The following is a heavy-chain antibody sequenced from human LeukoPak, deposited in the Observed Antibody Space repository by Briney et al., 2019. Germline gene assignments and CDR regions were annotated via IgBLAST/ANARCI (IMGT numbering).Heavy chain of an antibody. CDR3: ARDQTGITVAATGWFDP. Sequence: GGSLRLSCAASGFTFSDYYMSWIRQAPGRGLEWVSYISNSGTTRYYADSVKGRFTISRDNARNSLYLQMNSLRAEDTAVYYCARDQTGITVAATGWFDPWGQGTLVTVSS. V-gene: IGHV3-11*04. D-gene: IGHD6-19*01. CDR1: GFTFSDYY. J-gene: IGHJ5*02. CDR2: ISNSGTTR.